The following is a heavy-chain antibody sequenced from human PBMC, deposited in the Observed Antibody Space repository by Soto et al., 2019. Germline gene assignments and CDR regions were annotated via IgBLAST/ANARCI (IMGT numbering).Heavy chain of an antibody. CDR3: ARDSQYSTSWQRFDS. D-gene: IGHD6-13*01. Sequence: QVQLVQSGGELKKPGASVKVSCKASGYTFTNYAISWVRQAPGRGLEWMGWVNTYNGNPNYAQIFQGRVTMTTDTSTGTAYMELRSLKSGDSAIYYCARDSQYSTSWQRFDSWGQGTLVTVSS. CDR1: GYTFTNYA. J-gene: IGHJ4*02. CDR2: VNTYNGNP. V-gene: IGHV1-18*01.